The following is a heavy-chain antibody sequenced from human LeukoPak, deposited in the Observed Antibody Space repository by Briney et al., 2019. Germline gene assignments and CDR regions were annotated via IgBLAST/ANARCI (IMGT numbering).Heavy chain of an antibody. CDR2: IDPNSGGT. D-gene: IGHD1-26*01. CDR3: VLVGATTGFDY. J-gene: IGHJ4*02. CDR1: GYTFTGYY. V-gene: IGHV1-2*02. Sequence: ASVKVSCKASGYTFTGYYMHWVRQAPGQGLEWMGWIDPNSGGTSYAQKFQGRVTMTRDTSIRTAYMELTRLRSDDTAVYFCVLVGATTGFDYWGQGTLVTVSS.